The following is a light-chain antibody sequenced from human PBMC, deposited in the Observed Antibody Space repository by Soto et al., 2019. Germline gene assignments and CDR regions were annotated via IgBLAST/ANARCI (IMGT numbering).Light chain of an antibody. J-gene: IGKJ1*01. CDR1: QSVSNNY. CDR2: GVS. V-gene: IGKV3-20*01. Sequence: ELVLTQSPGTLSLSPGERATLSCRASQSVSNNYLAWYQQKPGQAPRLLIYGVSNRATGIPDRSSVSGSGTDFTLTISRLEPEDFAVYYCQQYGSSGTFGQGTKVE. CDR3: QQYGSSGT.